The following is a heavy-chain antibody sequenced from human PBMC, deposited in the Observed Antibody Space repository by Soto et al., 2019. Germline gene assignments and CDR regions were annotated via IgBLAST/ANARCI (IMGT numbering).Heavy chain of an antibody. CDR3: ARDSPDTAMVFDY. D-gene: IGHD5-18*01. CDR1: GFTFSSYA. J-gene: IGHJ4*02. CDR2: ISYDGSNK. Sequence: GGSLRLSCAASGFTFSSYAMHWVRQAPGKGLEWVAVISYDGSNKYYADSVKGRFTISRDNSKNTLYLQMNSLRAEDTAVYYCARDSPDTAMVFDYWGQGTLVTVSS. V-gene: IGHV3-30-3*01.